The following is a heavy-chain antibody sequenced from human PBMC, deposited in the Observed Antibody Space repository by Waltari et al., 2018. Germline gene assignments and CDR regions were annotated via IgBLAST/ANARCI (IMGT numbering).Heavy chain of an antibody. J-gene: IGHJ4*02. CDR2: IYHSGST. CDR1: GGSISSSNW. D-gene: IGHD5-12*01. Sequence: QVQLQESGPGLVKPSGTLSLTCAVSGGSISSSNWWSWVRQPPGKGLEWIGEIYHSGSTNYNPSLKSRVTISVDTSKNQFSLKLSSVTAADTAVYYCAREEVATIHGGPIDYWGQGTLVTVSS. V-gene: IGHV4-4*02. CDR3: AREEVATIHGGPIDY.